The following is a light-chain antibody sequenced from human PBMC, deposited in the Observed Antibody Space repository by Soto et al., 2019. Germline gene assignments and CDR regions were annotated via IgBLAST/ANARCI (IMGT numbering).Light chain of an antibody. Sequence: IGLTKSPGPLSLSPGKRATLSCRASQSVSGSSLAWYQQKPGQAPRLLIYGASSRATGIPDRFSGSGSGTDFTLTISRLEPEDFAVYYCQQYGSSPLTFGRGTKVDIK. CDR1: QSVSGSS. CDR2: GAS. V-gene: IGKV3-20*01. CDR3: QQYGSSPLT. J-gene: IGKJ4*01.